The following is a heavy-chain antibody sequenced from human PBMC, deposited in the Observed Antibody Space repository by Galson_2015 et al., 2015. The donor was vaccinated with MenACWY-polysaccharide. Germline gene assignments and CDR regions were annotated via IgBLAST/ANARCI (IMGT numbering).Heavy chain of an antibody. J-gene: IGHJ4*02. CDR2: IFHSGTT. CDR1: DYSIRSGYF. V-gene: IGHV4-38-2*01. CDR3: ARVEKYSGSFYILY. Sequence: ETRSRTSAVSDYSIRSGYFWGWIRQPPGKGLEWIASIFHSGTTYYNPPLKSHVTISVDMSKNSFSLKLSSVTAADTAVYYCARVEKYSGSFYILYWGQGTLVTVSS. D-gene: IGHD1-26*01.